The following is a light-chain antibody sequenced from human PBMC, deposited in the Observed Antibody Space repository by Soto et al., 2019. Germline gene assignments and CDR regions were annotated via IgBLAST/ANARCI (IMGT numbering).Light chain of an antibody. J-gene: IGKJ5*01. CDR2: HTS. CDR3: QQYHNTPIT. Sequence: EIVLTQSPGTLSLSPGERATLSCRASQSVGGSLAWYQQRPGQAPSLLVYHTSNRATGIPDRFSGSGSGTDFTLTISRLEPEDFAVYYCQQYHNTPITFGQGTRLEIK. V-gene: IGKV3-20*01. CDR1: QSVGGS.